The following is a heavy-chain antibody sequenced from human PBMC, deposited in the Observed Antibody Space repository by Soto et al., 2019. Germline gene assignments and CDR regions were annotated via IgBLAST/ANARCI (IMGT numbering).Heavy chain of an antibody. Sequence: QVQLVQSGAEVKKPGASVKVSCKASGYTFTSYAMHWVRQAPGQRLEWMGWINAGNGNTKYSQKFQGRVTITRDTSASTAYMELSSLRSEDTAVYYCASPSPRGIPSIAVADALDYWGQGTLVTVSS. CDR1: GYTFTSYA. V-gene: IGHV1-3*01. CDR2: INAGNGNT. CDR3: ASPSPRGIPSIAVADALDY. J-gene: IGHJ4*02. D-gene: IGHD6-19*01.